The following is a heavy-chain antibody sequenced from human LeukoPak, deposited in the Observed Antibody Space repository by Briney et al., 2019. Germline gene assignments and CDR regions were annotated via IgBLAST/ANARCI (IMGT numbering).Heavy chain of an antibody. CDR3: ASFSSSSHDY. D-gene: IGHD6-6*01. CDR2: IHTSGST. Sequence: SETLSLTCTVSGGSISSYYWSWIRQPAGKGLEWIGRIHTSGSTNYNPSLKSRVTTSVDTSKNQFSLKLRSVTAADTAVYYCASFSSSSHDYWGQGTLVTVSS. V-gene: IGHV4-4*07. J-gene: IGHJ4*02. CDR1: GGSISSYY.